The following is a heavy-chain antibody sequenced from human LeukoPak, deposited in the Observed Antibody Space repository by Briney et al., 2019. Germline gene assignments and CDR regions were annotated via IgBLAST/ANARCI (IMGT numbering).Heavy chain of an antibody. CDR3: ARAYYDILTGYYDY. J-gene: IGHJ4*02. D-gene: IGHD3-9*01. CDR1: GFTFSSYA. V-gene: IGHV3-30-3*01. Sequence: GRSLRLSCAASGFTFSSYAMHWVRQAPGKGLEWVAVISYDGSNKYYADSVKGRFTISRDNSKNTLYLQMNSLRAEDTAVYYCARAYYDILTGYYDYWGQGILVTVSS. CDR2: ISYDGSNK.